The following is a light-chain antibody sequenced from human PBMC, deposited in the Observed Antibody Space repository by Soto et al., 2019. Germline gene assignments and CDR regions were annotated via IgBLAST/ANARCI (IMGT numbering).Light chain of an antibody. Sequence: QSVLTQPPSVSAAPGQKVTISCSGSSSNIGGNSVSWYQQLPGTAPKLLIYDDNKRPSGIPDRFSGSRSGTSATLGITGFQTGDEADYYCSLYTSENTYVFGNGTKATVL. CDR1: SSNIGGNS. CDR2: DDN. CDR3: SLYTSENTYV. J-gene: IGLJ1*01. V-gene: IGLV1-51*01.